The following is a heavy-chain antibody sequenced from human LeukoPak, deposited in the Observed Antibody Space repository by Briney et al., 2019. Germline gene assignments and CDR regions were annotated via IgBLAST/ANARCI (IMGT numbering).Heavy chain of an antibody. CDR1: GFPFSSYA. Sequence: PGGSLRLSCSASGFPFSSYAMHWVRQAPGKGLEYVSAISDSGGSTYYADSVKGRFTISRDNSKSTLYLEMNSLGAEDTALYYCAKDPRIAATGNGAMGIDYWGQGTLVTVSS. CDR3: AKDPRIAATGNGAMGIDY. J-gene: IGHJ4*02. V-gene: IGHV3-64*04. D-gene: IGHD6-13*01. CDR2: ISDSGGST.